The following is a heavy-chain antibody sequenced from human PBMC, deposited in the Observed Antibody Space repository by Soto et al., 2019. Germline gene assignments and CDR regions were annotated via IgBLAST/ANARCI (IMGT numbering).Heavy chain of an antibody. D-gene: IGHD3-10*01. J-gene: IGHJ4*02. CDR1: GGSISSYY. V-gene: IGHV4-59*01. Sequence: QVQLQESGPGLVKPSETLSLTCIVSGGSISSYYWTWTRQPPGKGLEWIGCIYNGGSTNYNPSLQSRVTISVDTSKNQLSLKLNSVTAADTAVYYCARDDSERPATYWGQGILVTVSS. CDR3: ARDDSERPATY. CDR2: IYNGGST.